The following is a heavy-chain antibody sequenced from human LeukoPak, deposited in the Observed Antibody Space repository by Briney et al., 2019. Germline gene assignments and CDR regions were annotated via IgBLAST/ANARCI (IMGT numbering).Heavy chain of an antibody. V-gene: IGHV3-21*01. CDR3: ARGATDVTRWFDP. Sequence: GRSLRPSCAASGFTFNTYSMSWVRQAPGKGLEWVSIISRASESIFYADSVKGRFTISRDNAKNSLYLQMNGLRAEDTAVYYCARGATDVTRWFDPWGQGTRVTVSS. J-gene: IGHJ5*02. CDR2: ISRASESI. D-gene: IGHD1-1*01. CDR1: GFTFNTYS.